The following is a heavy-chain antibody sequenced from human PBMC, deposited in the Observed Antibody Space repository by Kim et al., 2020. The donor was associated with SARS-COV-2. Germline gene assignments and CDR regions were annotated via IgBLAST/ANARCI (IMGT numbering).Heavy chain of an antibody. J-gene: IGHJ4*02. V-gene: IGHV1-2*02. Sequence: KFQGRVTMTRDTSISTAYMELSRLRSDDTAVYYCARDPPILTGSYRTLDYWGQGTLVTVSS. CDR3: ARDPPILTGSYRTLDY. D-gene: IGHD3-9*01.